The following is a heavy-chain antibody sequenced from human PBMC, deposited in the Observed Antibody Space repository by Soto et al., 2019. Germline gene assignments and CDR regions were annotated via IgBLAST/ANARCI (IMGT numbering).Heavy chain of an antibody. D-gene: IGHD2-8*01. CDR2: ISSSSSTI. Sequence: GSLRLSCAASGFTFSSYSMNWVRQAPGKGLEWVSYISSSSSTIYYADSVKGRFTISRDNAKNSLYLQMNSLRAEDTAVYYCARDLRYCTNGVCLIYWGHGTLVTVSS. J-gene: IGHJ4*01. CDR3: ARDLRYCTNGVCLIY. CDR1: GFTFSSYS. V-gene: IGHV3-48*01.